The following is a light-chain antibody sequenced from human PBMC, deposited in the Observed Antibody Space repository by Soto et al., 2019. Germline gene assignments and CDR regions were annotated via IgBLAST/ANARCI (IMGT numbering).Light chain of an antibody. Sequence: EIVVAQSPASLSVSPGDTATITCRASQTVSNNVAWYQQKPGQAPRLLVHGATSRHSGVPDRFIGSGFGTDFTLTITSLEPEDFAVYFCHQYACSPLTFGGGTKVDI. J-gene: IGKJ4*01. CDR1: QTVSNN. CDR2: GAT. CDR3: HQYACSPLT. V-gene: IGKV3D-15*01.